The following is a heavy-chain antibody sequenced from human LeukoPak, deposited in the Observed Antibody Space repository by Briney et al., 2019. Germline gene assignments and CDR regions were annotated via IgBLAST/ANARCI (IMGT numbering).Heavy chain of an antibody. Sequence: QPGGSLRLSCAASGFTFSSYAMSWVRQAPGKGLEWVSAISGSGGSTCYADSVKGRFTISRDNSKNTLYLQMNSLRAEDTAVYYCATGVTTHSLGYYYYYGMDVWGQGTTVTVSS. CDR1: GFTFSSYA. D-gene: IGHD1-1*01. V-gene: IGHV3-23*01. J-gene: IGHJ6*02. CDR2: ISGSGGST. CDR3: ATGVTTHSLGYYYYYGMDV.